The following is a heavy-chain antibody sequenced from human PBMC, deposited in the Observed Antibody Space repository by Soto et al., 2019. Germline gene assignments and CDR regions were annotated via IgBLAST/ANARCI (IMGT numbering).Heavy chain of an antibody. V-gene: IGHV3-30*18. CDR3: AKDLAFLSSYYHYVLDF. J-gene: IGHJ6*02. Sequence: GGSLRLSCAASGFTFSSYGMHWVRQAPGKGLEWVAVISYDGSNKYYADSVKGRFTISRDNSKNTLYLQMNSLRAEDTAVYYCAKDLAFLSSYYHYVLDFCGQGTTVPVSS. CDR1: GFTFSSYG. CDR2: ISYDGSNK. D-gene: IGHD3-3*01.